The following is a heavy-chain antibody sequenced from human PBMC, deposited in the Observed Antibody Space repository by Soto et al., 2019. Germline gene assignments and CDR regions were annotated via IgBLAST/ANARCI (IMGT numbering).Heavy chain of an antibody. V-gene: IGHV4-39*01. J-gene: IGHJ6*02. Sequence: PPGKGLEWIGSIYYSGSTYYNPSLKSRVTISVDTSKNQFSLKLSSVTAADTAVYYCARGYHSYRYYYYGMDVWGQGTTVTVSS. CDR3: ARGYHSYRYYYYGMDV. CDR2: IYYSGST. D-gene: IGHD1-26*01.